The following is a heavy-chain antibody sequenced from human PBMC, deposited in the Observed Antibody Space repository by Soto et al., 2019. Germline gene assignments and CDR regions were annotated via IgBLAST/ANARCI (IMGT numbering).Heavy chain of an antibody. CDR2: IYPDDSDT. D-gene: IGHD2-2*01. Sequence: GESLKISCQGSGYSFTNYWGGWVRQMPGKGLEWMGIIYPDDSDTRYSPSFQGQVTISADKSINTAYLHWNSLKASDTAIYYCVRVRVLPVVYHYHTMDVWGQGTTVTVSS. J-gene: IGHJ6*02. CDR1: GYSFTNYW. CDR3: VRVRVLPVVYHYHTMDV. V-gene: IGHV5-51*01.